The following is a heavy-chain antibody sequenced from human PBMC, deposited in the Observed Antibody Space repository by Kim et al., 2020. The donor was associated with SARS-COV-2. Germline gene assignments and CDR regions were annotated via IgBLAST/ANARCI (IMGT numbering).Heavy chain of an antibody. D-gene: IGHD3-22*01. CDR2: IIPIFGTA. CDR1: GGTFSSYA. Sequence: SVKVSCKASGGTFSSYAISWVRQAPGQGLEWMGGIIPIFGTANYAQKFQGRVTITADESTSTAYMELSSLRSEDTAVYYCASLHHDYYDSSGYYWDDYWGQGTLVTVSS. CDR3: ASLHHDYYDSSGYYWDDY. V-gene: IGHV1-69*13. J-gene: IGHJ4*02.